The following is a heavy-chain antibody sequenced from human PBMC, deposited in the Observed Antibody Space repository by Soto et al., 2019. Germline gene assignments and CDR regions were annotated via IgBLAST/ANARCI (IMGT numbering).Heavy chain of an antibody. D-gene: IGHD3-10*01. J-gene: IGHJ3*02. Sequence: GGSLRLSCAASGFTFSSYWMHWVRQAPGEGLVWVSRINSDGSSTSYADSVKGRFTISRDNAKNTLYLQMNSLRAEDTAVYYCASEEELGAFDIWGQGTMVTVSS. CDR3: ASEEELGAFDI. CDR1: GFTFSSYW. V-gene: IGHV3-74*01. CDR2: INSDGSST.